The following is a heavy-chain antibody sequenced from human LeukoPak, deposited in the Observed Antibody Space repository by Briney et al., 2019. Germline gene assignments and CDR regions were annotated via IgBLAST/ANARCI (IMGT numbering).Heavy chain of an antibody. J-gene: IGHJ5*02. CDR1: GGSISSYY. Sequence: SETLSLTCTVSGGSISSYYWSWIRQPPGKGLEWIGYIYYSGSTNYSPSLKSRVTISVDTSKNQFSLKLSSVTAADTAVYYCARGESILFDPWGQGTLVTVSS. D-gene: IGHD3-9*01. CDR3: ARGESILFDP. V-gene: IGHV4-59*08. CDR2: IYYSGST.